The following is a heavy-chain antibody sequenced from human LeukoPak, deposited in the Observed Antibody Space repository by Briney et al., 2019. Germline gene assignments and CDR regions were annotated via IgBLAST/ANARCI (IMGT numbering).Heavy chain of an antibody. CDR3: ARDGDGYNWCYNY. J-gene: IGHJ4*02. V-gene: IGHV1-2*02. D-gene: IGHD5-24*01. CDR1: GYSFTDYY. Sequence: GASVKVSCEASGYSFTDYYIHWVRQAPGQGLEWMGWINPNSGGTNYAQKFQGRVTMTRDTSISTSYMELSRLRSDDTAVYYCARDGDGYNWCYNYWGQGTLVTVSS. CDR2: INPNSGGT.